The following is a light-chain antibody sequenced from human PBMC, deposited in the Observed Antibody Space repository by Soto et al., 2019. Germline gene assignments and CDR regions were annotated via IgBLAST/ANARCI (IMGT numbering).Light chain of an antibody. Sequence: QSVLTQPASVSGSPGQSITISCTGTSSDIGAYNYVSWFQQHPGKAPKLMIYEVSNRPSGVSNRFSGSTSGNTASLTISGLQPEDEADYYCTSYRSYSTLDVFGTGTKVTVL. CDR3: TSYRSYSTLDV. CDR2: EVS. CDR1: SSDIGAYNY. J-gene: IGLJ1*01. V-gene: IGLV2-14*01.